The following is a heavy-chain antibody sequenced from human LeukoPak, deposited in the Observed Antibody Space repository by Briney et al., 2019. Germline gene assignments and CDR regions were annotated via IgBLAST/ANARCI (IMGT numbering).Heavy chain of an antibody. CDR2: ISTSSSYI. CDR1: GFTFGSYN. Sequence: GGSLRLSCAASGFTFGSYNMNWVRQAPGKGLEWVSSISTSSSYIYYADSVKGRFTISRDNAKKSLYLQMNSLRAGDTAVYYCARDGGDYYDSSGYPSHHWGQGTLVTVSS. D-gene: IGHD3-22*01. V-gene: IGHV3-21*01. CDR3: ARDGGDYYDSSGYPSHH. J-gene: IGHJ1*01.